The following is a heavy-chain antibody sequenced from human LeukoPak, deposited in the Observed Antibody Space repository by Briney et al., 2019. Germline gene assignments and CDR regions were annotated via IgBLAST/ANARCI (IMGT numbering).Heavy chain of an antibody. CDR1: GGSISDNTYY. Sequence: NPSETLSLTCTVSGGSISDNTYYWAWIRQPPGKGLEWIGSIYYSGSTNYNPSLKNRVTMSVDTSKNQFSLKLSSVTAADTAVYNCARQRTGSASRGVYAFDIWGQGTMVTVSS. J-gene: IGHJ3*02. CDR2: IYYSGST. CDR3: ARQRTGSASRGVYAFDI. V-gene: IGHV4-39*01. D-gene: IGHD7-27*01.